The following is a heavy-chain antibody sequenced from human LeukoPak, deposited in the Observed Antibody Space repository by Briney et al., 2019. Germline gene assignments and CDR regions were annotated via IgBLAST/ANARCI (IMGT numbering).Heavy chain of an antibody. J-gene: IGHJ6*02. CDR1: GVTVSTNY. V-gene: IGHV3-74*01. CDR2: INSDGSIT. CDR3: ARDAVDTANAV. D-gene: IGHD5-18*01. Sequence: GGSLRLSCAVSGVTVSTNYMGWVRQAPGKGLEWVSHINSDGSITSYADSVKGRFTISRDNARNTLYLQMNSLRAEDTAVYYCARDAVDTANAVWGQGTTVTVSS.